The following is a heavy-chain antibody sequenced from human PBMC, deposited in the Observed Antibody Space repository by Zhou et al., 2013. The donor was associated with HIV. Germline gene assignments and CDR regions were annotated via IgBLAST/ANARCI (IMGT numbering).Heavy chain of an antibody. D-gene: IGHD3-3*01. V-gene: IGHV1-69*05. J-gene: IGHJ5*02. CDR1: GGTFSSYA. Sequence: QVQLVQSGAEVKKPGSSVKVSCKASGGTFSSYAISWVRQAPGQGLEWMGGIIPIFGTANYAQKFQGRVTITTDESTSTAYMELSSLRSEDTAVYYCARGSNDFWSGYWIGYNWFDPWGQGTLVTVSS. CDR3: ARGSNDFWSGYWIGYNWFDP. CDR2: IIPIFGTA.